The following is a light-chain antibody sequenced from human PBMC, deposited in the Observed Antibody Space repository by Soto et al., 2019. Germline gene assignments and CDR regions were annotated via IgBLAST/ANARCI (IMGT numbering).Light chain of an antibody. CDR2: DAS. CDR3: QQYNSYSGLT. J-gene: IGKJ4*01. Sequence: QLTQSAATLAASVGDRDTITCRASQSISSWSAWYQQKPGKAPKLLIYDASSLESGVPSRFSGSGSGTEFTLTISSLQPDDFATYYCQQYNSYSGLTFGGGTKVDIK. V-gene: IGKV1-5*01. CDR1: QSISSW.